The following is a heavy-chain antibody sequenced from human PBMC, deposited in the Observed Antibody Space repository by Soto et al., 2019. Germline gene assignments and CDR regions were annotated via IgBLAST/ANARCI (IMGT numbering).Heavy chain of an antibody. CDR1: GFSLSTIGVG. D-gene: IGHD5-18*01. J-gene: IGHJ4*02. Sequence: QITLKESGPTLVKPTQTLTLTCTFSGFSLSTIGVGVGWIRQPPGKALEWLALIYWDDDKRYSPSLKNRLTITKDTSKNQVVLTMTNMDPVDSATYYCAHRRGYNYGTLFDDWGQGTLVTVFS. V-gene: IGHV2-5*02. CDR3: AHRRGYNYGTLFDD. CDR2: IYWDDDK.